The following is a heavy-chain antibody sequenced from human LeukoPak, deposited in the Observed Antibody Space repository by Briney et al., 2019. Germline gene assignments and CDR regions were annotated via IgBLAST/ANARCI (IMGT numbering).Heavy chain of an antibody. CDR1: GGSISSYY. V-gene: IGHV4-4*07. CDR3: ARTSHPHGSSWLFDY. J-gene: IGHJ4*02. D-gene: IGHD6-13*01. CDR2: IYTSGST. Sequence: PSETLSLTCTVSGGSISSYYWSWIRRPAGKGLEWIGRIYTSGSTNYNPSLKSRVTISVDTSRNQFSLQLSSVTAADTAVYYCARTSHPHGSSWLFDYWGQGTLVTVSS.